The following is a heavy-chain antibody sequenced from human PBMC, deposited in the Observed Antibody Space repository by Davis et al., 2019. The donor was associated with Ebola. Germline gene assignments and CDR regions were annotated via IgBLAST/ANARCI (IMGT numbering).Heavy chain of an antibody. J-gene: IGHJ3*02. CDR1: GGSISSYY. Sequence: PSETLSLTCTVSGGSISSYYWSWIRQPPGKGLEWIGYSDDSGSTNYNPSLKSRVTISVDTSKNQFSLKLSSVTAADTAVYYCARLAVRYSSSPKAFDIWGQGTMVTVSS. D-gene: IGHD6-6*01. CDR3: ARLAVRYSSSPKAFDI. CDR2: SDDSGST. V-gene: IGHV4-59*08.